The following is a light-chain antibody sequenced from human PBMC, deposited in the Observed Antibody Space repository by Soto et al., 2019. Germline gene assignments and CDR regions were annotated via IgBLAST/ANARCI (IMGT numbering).Light chain of an antibody. Sequence: QSVLTQPASVSGSPGQSITISCTGSSSDVGGSKYVSWYQQHPGKAPRLMIYEVSYRPSGVSNRFSGSKSGNTASLTVSGLQAEDEADYYCSSKTSRGTLYVFGTGTKLTVL. J-gene: IGLJ1*01. CDR1: SSDVGGSKY. V-gene: IGLV2-14*01. CDR3: SSKTSRGTLYV. CDR2: EVS.